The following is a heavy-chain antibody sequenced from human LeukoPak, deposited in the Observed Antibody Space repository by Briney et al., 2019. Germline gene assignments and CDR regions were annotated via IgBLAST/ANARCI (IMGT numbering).Heavy chain of an antibody. CDR3: ASGSGSYYNAFFDY. V-gene: IGHV4-4*02. CDR1: GGSISSSNW. Sequence: SGTLSLTCAVSGGSISSSNWWSWVRQPPGKGLEWIGEIYHSGSTYYNPSLKSRVTISVDRSKNQFSLKLSSVTAADTAVYYCASGSGSYYNAFFDYWGQGTLVTVSS. CDR2: IYHSGST. D-gene: IGHD3-10*01. J-gene: IGHJ4*02.